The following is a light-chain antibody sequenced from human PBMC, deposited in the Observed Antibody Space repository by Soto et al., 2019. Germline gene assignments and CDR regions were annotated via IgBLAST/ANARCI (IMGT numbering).Light chain of an antibody. J-gene: IGKJ1*01. Sequence: DIQMTQSPSSLSASVGERVTITSRASQRIDTYLNWYLHKPGKAPYLLIYAASHLRSGVPTRFSGSGTGTSFTLTISSLQYEDLATYYCQQSYSSPGTFGRGTKVELK. CDR2: AAS. CDR3: QQSYSSPGT. V-gene: IGKV1-39*01. CDR1: QRIDTY.